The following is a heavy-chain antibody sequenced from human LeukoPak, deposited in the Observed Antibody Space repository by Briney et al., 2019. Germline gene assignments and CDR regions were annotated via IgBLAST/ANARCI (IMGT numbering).Heavy chain of an antibody. V-gene: IGHV3-30*03. D-gene: IGHD6-13*01. CDR2: ISYDGSNK. CDR3: ARTRAAAGYSSFWFDP. J-gene: IGHJ5*02. Sequence: GGSLRLSCEASGFTFSSYGMHWVRQAPGKGLEWVAVISYDGSNKYYADSVKGRFTISRDNSKNTLYLQMNSLRTEDTAVYYCARTRAAAGYSSFWFDPRGQGTLVTVSS. CDR1: GFTFSSYG.